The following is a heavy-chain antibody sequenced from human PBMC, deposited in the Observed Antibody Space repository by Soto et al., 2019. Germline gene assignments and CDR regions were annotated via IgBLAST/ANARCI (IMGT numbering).Heavy chain of an antibody. V-gene: IGHV3-23*01. CDR2: ISGSGGST. J-gene: IGHJ5*02. CDR3: AKSGTIFGVVMNNWFDP. Sequence: PGGSLRLSCAASGFNFSSYVMSWVRQAPGKGLEWVSTISGSGGSTYYADFVKGRFTISRDNSKNTLYLQMNSLRVEDTAVYYCAKSGTIFGVVMNNWFDPWGQGTLVTVS. D-gene: IGHD3-3*01. CDR1: GFNFSSYV.